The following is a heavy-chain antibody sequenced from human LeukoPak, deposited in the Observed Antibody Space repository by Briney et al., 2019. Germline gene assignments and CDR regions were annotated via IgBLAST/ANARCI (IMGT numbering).Heavy chain of an antibody. Sequence: ASVKVSFKASGYTFTGYYMHWVRQAPGQGLEWMGRINPNSGGTNSAQKFQGRVTMTRYTSNSTAYLELRRIRSDATDTYYCASSPYSYGFTSDYWGQGDLVTVSP. CDR2: INPNSGGT. J-gene: IGHJ4*02. CDR3: ASSPYSYGFTSDY. D-gene: IGHD5-18*01. V-gene: IGHV1-2*05. CDR1: GYTFTGYY.